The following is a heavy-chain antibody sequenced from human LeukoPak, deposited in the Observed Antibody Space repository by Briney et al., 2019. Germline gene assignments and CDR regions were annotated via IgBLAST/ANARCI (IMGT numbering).Heavy chain of an antibody. CDR1: GGSISSYY. Sequence: SETLSLTCIVSGGSISSYYWSWIRQPPGKGLEWIGYIYYSGSTNYNPSLKSRVTISVDTSKNQFSLKLSSVTAADTAVYYCARTRWELDFDYWGQGTLVTVSS. V-gene: IGHV4-59*01. J-gene: IGHJ4*02. CDR2: IYYSGST. CDR3: ARTRWELDFDY. D-gene: IGHD1-26*01.